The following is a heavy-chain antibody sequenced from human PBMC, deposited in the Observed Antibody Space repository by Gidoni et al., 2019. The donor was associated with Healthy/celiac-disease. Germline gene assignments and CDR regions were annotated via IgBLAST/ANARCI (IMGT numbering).Heavy chain of an antibody. V-gene: IGHV1-69*01. D-gene: IGHD1-20*01. CDR2: IRPIFGTA. Sequence: QEQLEQSGAEVKKPGSSVKVSCKASGGTFSSYAIGWVRPDPGQGLEGMGGIRPIFGTANSAQKFPGRVTITADESTSTAYMELSRLRSEDTAGYYCARALYNWTDRVYFDYWGQGTLVTVSS. CDR3: ARALYNWTDRVYFDY. J-gene: IGHJ4*02. CDR1: GGTFSSYA.